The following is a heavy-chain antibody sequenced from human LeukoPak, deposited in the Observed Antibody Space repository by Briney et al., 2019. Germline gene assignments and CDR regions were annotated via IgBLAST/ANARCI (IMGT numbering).Heavy chain of an antibody. CDR2: ISGSGGST. CDR3: AKDWASSERGKAYYYDSSGYYYVVGFDY. Sequence: GGSLRLSCAASGFTFSSYAMSWVRQAPGKGLEWVSAISGSGGSTYYADSVKGRFTISRDNSKNTLYLQMNSLRAEDTAVYYCAKDWASSERGKAYYYDSSGYYYVVGFDYWGQGTLVTVSS. V-gene: IGHV3-23*01. CDR1: GFTFSSYA. J-gene: IGHJ4*02. D-gene: IGHD3-22*01.